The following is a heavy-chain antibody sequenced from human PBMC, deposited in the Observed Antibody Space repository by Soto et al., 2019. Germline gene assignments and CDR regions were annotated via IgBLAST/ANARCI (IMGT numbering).Heavy chain of an antibody. Sequence: HPGGSLRLSCTASGFTFDDYAMHWVRQGPGRGLEWVSGITWNSGKIAYADSVKGLFTISRDNPKNTLHLQMNSLRAEDTAVYYCAKDVEGGSLYRGAFDYWGQGTQVTVSS. CDR2: ITWNSGKI. J-gene: IGHJ4*02. V-gene: IGHV3-9*01. CDR3: AKDVEGGSLYRGAFDY. CDR1: GFTFDDYA. D-gene: IGHD1-26*01.